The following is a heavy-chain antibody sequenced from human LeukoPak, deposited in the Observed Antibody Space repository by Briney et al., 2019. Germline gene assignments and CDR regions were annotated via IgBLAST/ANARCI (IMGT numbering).Heavy chain of an antibody. Sequence: PGGSLRLSCAASGFTFSSYAMSWVRQAPGKGLEWVSAISGSGGSTYYADSVKGRFTISRDNSKNTLYLQMNSLRAEDTAVYYCAKDLLRYCSGGSCSYFDYWGQGTLVTVSS. V-gene: IGHV3-23*01. CDR2: ISGSGGST. J-gene: IGHJ4*02. D-gene: IGHD2-15*01. CDR1: GFTFSSYA. CDR3: AKDLLRYCSGGSCSYFDY.